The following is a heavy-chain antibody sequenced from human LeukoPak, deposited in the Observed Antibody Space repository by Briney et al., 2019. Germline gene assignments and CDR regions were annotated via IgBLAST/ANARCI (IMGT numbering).Heavy chain of an antibody. V-gene: IGHV3-74*01. CDR1: GFIFTNYW. CDR2: IDKEGSAA. Sequence: GSLRLSCVSSGFIFTNYWMHWVRQVPGKGPVWVGRIDKEGSAAFYAESVKGRFTISRDNVKSTVYLQMNSLTAEDTAVYHCARGGYSGSYYRFDWGQGTLVTVSS. D-gene: IGHD1-26*01. J-gene: IGHJ4*02. CDR3: ARGGYSGSYYRFD.